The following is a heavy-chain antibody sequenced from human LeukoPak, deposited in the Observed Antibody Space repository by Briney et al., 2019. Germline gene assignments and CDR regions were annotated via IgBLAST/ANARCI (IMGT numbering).Heavy chain of an antibody. CDR2: IRYDGSNK. Sequence: GGSLRLSCAASGFTFSSYGMHWVRQAPGKGLERVAFIRYDGSNKYYADSVKGRFTTSRDNSKNTLYLQMNSLRAEDTAVYYCAPRDWNDGPASHWGQGTLVTVSS. CDR1: GFTFSSYG. D-gene: IGHD1-1*01. CDR3: APRDWNDGPASH. V-gene: IGHV3-30*02. J-gene: IGHJ4*02.